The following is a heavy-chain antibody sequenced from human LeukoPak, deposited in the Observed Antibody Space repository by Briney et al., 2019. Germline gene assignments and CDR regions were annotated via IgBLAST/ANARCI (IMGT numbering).Heavy chain of an antibody. Sequence: SVKVPCKASGGTFSSYAISWVRQAPGQGLEWMGRIIPIFGTANYAQKFQGRVTITTDESTSTAYMELSSLRSEDTAVYYCAREGVNIVATFPASTYYYYYMDVWGKGTTVTVSS. D-gene: IGHD5-12*01. V-gene: IGHV1-69*05. J-gene: IGHJ6*03. CDR2: IIPIFGTA. CDR3: AREGVNIVATFPASTYYYYYMDV. CDR1: GGTFSSYA.